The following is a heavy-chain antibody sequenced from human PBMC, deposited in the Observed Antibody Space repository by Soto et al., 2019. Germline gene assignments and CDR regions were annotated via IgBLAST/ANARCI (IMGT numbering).Heavy chain of an antibody. V-gene: IGHV1-3*01. D-gene: IGHD7-27*01. J-gene: IGHJ4*02. Sequence: QVQLVQSGAEVKKPGASVKVSCKASGYTFTSYAMHWVRQAPGQRLEWMGWINAGNGNTKYSQKFQGRVTSTRDTSASTAYMELSSLRSEDTAVYYCARGGLGRGGALDYWGQGTLVTVSS. CDR1: GYTFTSYA. CDR2: INAGNGNT. CDR3: ARGGLGRGGALDY.